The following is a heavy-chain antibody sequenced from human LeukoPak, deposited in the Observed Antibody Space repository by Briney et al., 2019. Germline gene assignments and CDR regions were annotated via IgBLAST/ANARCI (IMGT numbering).Heavy chain of an antibody. CDR1: GGSFSGYY. D-gene: IGHD4-23*01. J-gene: IGHJ4*02. CDR3: ARDQRERLRWYRDEYYFDY. CDR2: INHSGST. V-gene: IGHV4-34*01. Sequence: SETLSLTCAVYGGSFSGYYWSWIRQPPGKGLEWIGEINHSGSTNYNPSLKSRVTMSVDTSKNQFSLKLSSVTAADTAVYYCARDQRERLRWYRDEYYFDYWGQGTLVTVSS.